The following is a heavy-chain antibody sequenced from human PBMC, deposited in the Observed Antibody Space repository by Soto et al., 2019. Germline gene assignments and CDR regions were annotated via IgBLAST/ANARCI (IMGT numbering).Heavy chain of an antibody. V-gene: IGHV3-48*03. D-gene: IGHD3-22*01. CDR3: VTERPTDPHFSGYDAFDI. CDR1: GLILGTYE. CDR2: IQPSGFTL. J-gene: IGHJ3*02. Sequence: VRLVESGGGLVQPGGSLRLSCEGSGLILGTYEMNWVRQTPGRGLEWVAHIQPSGFTLYSASFRGRFIISRDDVRNSLSLQMRDLRGEDTAVYYCVTERPTDPHFSGYDAFDIWGQGTMVTVS.